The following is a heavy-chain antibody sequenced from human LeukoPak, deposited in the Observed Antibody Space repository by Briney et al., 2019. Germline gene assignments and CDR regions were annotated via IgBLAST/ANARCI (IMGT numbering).Heavy chain of an antibody. CDR3: ATSLLPAPLYY. V-gene: IGHV1-18*01. CDR2: ISTFNGNT. Sequence: ASVKVSCKASGYAFTSYDINWVRQATGQGLEWMGWISTFNGNTNYAQKLQGRVTMTTDTSTRTAYMELRSLSSDDTAVYYCATSLLPAPLYYWGQGTLVTVSS. CDR1: GYAFTSYD. D-gene: IGHD3-10*01. J-gene: IGHJ4*02.